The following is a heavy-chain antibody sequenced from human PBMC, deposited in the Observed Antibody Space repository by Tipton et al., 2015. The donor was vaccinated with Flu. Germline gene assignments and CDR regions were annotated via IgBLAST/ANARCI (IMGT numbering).Heavy chain of an antibody. V-gene: IGHV4-39*07. D-gene: IGHD1-1*01. J-gene: IGHJ6*02. CDR2: IYYSGTT. Sequence: TLSLSCTVSGGSISTTIYYWGWVRQPPGKGLEWICSIYYSGTTYYNPSLKSRVTISIDASKNQFSLALTSLTAADTAVYYCARDLWNDRRAYYYYGVDVWGQGTTVTVPS. CDR3: ARDLWNDRRAYYYYGVDV. CDR1: GGSISTTIYY.